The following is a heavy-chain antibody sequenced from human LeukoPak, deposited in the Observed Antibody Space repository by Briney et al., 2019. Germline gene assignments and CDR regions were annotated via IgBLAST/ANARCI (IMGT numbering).Heavy chain of an antibody. V-gene: IGHV4-34*01. CDR2: INHSGST. CDR3: ARVRRGSSSWYSYYYGMDV. D-gene: IGHD6-13*01. Sequence: SETLSLTCAVYGGSFSGYYWSWIRQPPGKGREWFGEINHSGSTNYNPSLKSRVTISVDTSKNQFSLKLSSVTAADTAVYYCARVRRGSSSWYSYYYGMDVWGQGTTVTVSS. J-gene: IGHJ6*02. CDR1: GGSFSGYY.